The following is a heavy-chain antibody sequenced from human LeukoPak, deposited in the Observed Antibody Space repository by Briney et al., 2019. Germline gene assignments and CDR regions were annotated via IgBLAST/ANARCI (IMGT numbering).Heavy chain of an antibody. CDR1: GFTFSSYS. CDR2: ISSSSSYI. Sequence: PGGSLRLSCAASGFTFSSYSMNWVRQAPGKGLEWVSSISSSSSYIYYADSVKGRFTISRDNAKNSPYLQMNSLRAEDTAVYYCARDYYDSSGYYIVSRWGQGTLVTVSS. D-gene: IGHD3-22*01. J-gene: IGHJ4*02. CDR3: ARDYYDSSGYYIVSR. V-gene: IGHV3-21*01.